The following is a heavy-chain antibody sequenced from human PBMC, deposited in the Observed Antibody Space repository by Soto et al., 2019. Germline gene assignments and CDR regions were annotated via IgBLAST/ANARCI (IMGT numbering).Heavy chain of an antibody. J-gene: IGHJ4*02. Sequence: QVHLVQSGAEVKKPGASVKVSCQGSGYAFTTYGITWVRQAPGQGLEWMGWISAHNGNTNYAQKLQGRVTVTRDTSPSTAYMELRSLRYADTAVYHCARGGYGDYWGQGALVTVSS. D-gene: IGHD1-1*01. V-gene: IGHV1-18*01. CDR3: ARGGYGDY. CDR2: ISAHNGNT. CDR1: GYAFTTYG.